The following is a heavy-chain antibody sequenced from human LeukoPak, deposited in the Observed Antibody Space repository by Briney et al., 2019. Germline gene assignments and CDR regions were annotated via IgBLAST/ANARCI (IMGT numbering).Heavy chain of an antibody. Sequence: SETLSLTCAVYGGSLSGYYWSWIRQPPGKGLEWIGEINHSGSTNYNPSLKSRVTISVDTSKNQFSLKLSSVTAADTAVYYCARGRNWYYYGMDVWGQGTTVTVSS. J-gene: IGHJ6*02. D-gene: IGHD1-14*01. CDR1: GGSLSGYY. CDR2: INHSGST. CDR3: ARGRNWYYYGMDV. V-gene: IGHV4-34*01.